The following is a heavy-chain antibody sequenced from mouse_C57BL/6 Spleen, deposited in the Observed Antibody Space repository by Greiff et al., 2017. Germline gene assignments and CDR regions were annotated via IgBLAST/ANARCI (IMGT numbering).Heavy chain of an antibody. V-gene: IGHV1-20*01. CDR2: INPYNGDT. D-gene: IGHD2-4*01. Sequence: VQLQQSGPELVKPGDSVKISCKASGYSFTGYFMNWVMQSHGKSLEWIGRINPYNGDTFYNQKFKGKATLTVDKSSSTAHMELRSLTSGDSAVYYCARGPLYDYEGDYWGQGTSVTVSS. J-gene: IGHJ4*01. CDR1: GYSFTGYF. CDR3: ARGPLYDYEGDY.